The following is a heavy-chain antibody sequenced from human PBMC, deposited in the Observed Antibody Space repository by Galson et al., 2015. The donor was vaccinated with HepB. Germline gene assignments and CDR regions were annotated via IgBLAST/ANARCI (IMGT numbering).Heavy chain of an antibody. CDR2: ISWNSGSI. V-gene: IGHV3-9*01. Sequence: SLRLSCAASGFKFDDYAMHWVRQAPGKGLEWVSGISWNSGSIGYADSVKGRFTISRDNAKNSLYLQMNSLSAEDTAFYYCAKDGREFPEGHLDYWGLGTLVTVSS. J-gene: IGHJ4*02. CDR3: AKDGREFPEGHLDY. D-gene: IGHD3-10*01. CDR1: GFKFDDYA.